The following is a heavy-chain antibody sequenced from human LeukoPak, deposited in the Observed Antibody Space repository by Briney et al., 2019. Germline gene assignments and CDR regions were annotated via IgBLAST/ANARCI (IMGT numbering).Heavy chain of an antibody. Sequence: SETLSLTCAVYGGSFSGYYWSWIRQPPGKGLEWIGEINHSGSTNYNPSLKSRVTISVDTSKNQFSLKLSSVTAADTTVYYCARGGRSYSSGRFDPWGQGTLVTVSS. J-gene: IGHJ5*02. CDR2: INHSGST. V-gene: IGHV4-34*01. CDR1: GGSFSGYY. D-gene: IGHD6-19*01. CDR3: ARGGRSYSSGRFDP.